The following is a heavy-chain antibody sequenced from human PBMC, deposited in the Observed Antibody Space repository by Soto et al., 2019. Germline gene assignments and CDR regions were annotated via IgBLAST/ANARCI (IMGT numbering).Heavy chain of an antibody. D-gene: IGHD3-22*01. CDR2: IYYSGST. J-gene: IGHJ5*02. V-gene: IGHV4-31*03. CDR1: GGSISSGGYY. CDR3: VRGSYYDSSGYYGP. Sequence: QVQLQESGPGLVKPSQTLSLTCTVSGGSISSGGYYWSWIRQHPGKGLEWIGYIYYSGSTYYNPSLKRRVTISVDTSKNQFSLKLSSVTAADTAVYYCVRGSYYDSSGYYGPWGQGTLVTVSS.